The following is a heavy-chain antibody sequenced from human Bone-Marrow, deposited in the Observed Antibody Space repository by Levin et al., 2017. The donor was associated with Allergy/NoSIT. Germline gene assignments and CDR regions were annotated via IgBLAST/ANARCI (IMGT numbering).Heavy chain of an antibody. CDR2: IKRRADDGTT. V-gene: IGHV3-15*01. CDR1: GFTLSSAW. CDR3: STPEMYGSGLYEGVDH. D-gene: IGHD6-19*01. Sequence: PGASVKVSCVASGFTLSSAWINWVRQAPGKGLEWVGRIKRRADDGTTDYGAPVKGRFTIARDDSKSTVYLQMNTLEIEDTAVYYWSTPEMYGSGLYEGVDHWGQGALVTFSS. J-gene: IGHJ4*02.